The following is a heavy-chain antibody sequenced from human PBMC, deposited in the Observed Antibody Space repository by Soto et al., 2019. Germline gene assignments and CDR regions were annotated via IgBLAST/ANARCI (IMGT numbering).Heavy chain of an antibody. V-gene: IGHV4-61*01. Sequence: SETLSLTCTVSGGSVSSGSYYWSWIRQPPGKGLEWIGYIYYSGSTNYNPSLKSRVTISVDTSKNQFSLKLSSVTAADTAVYYCARSSRLFDYWGQGTLVTVSS. CDR2: IYYSGST. D-gene: IGHD2-15*01. CDR3: ARSSRLFDY. CDR1: GGSVSSGSYY. J-gene: IGHJ4*02.